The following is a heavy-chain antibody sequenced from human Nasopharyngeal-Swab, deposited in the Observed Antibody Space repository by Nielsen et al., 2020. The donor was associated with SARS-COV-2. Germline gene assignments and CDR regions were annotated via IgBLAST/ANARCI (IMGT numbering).Heavy chain of an antibody. V-gene: IGHV3-21*01. D-gene: IGHD2-15*01. J-gene: IGHJ6*02. Sequence: GESLKISCAASGIIFSSYSMNWVRQAPGKGLEWVSSISSSSSYIYYADSVKGRFTISRDNAKNSMYLQMNSLRAEDTAVYYCARDRSVGYGMDVWGQGTTVTVSS. CDR3: ARDRSVGYGMDV. CDR1: GIIFSSYS. CDR2: ISSSSSYI.